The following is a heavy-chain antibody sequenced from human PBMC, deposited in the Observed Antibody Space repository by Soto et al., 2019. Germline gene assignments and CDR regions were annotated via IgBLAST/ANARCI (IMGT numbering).Heavy chain of an antibody. CDR1: GFTFSNYW. D-gene: IGHD3-16*01. CDR2: INFDESTT. J-gene: IGHJ4*02. Sequence: EVQLVESGGGLVQPGGSLRLSCAASGFTFSNYWMHWVRQAPGKGLVWVSRINFDESTTTYADSVQGRFTISRDNAKNTLYLQLNSLRAEDTAIYYCGTGGRTAGHVYDFDDWGQGALVTVSS. V-gene: IGHV3-74*01. CDR3: GTGGRTAGHVYDFDD.